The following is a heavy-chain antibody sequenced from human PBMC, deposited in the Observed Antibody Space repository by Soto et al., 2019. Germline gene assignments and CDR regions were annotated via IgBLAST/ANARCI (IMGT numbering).Heavy chain of an antibody. CDR1: GGSISSEGYY. V-gene: IGHV4-31*03. CDR3: ARGRGYSYGPYYFDY. Sequence: QVPLQESGPGLVKPSQTLSLTCTVSGGSISSEGYYWSWFRQLPGKGLEGIGDIYYSGTTYHNPYLRSRLTKSGDASKNQLSLKLSSVTDADTALYYCARGRGYSYGPYYFDYWGQGTLVTVSS. D-gene: IGHD5-18*01. J-gene: IGHJ4*02. CDR2: IYYSGTT.